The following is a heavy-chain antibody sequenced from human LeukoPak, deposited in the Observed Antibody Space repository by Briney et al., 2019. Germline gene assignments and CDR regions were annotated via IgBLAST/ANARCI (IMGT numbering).Heavy chain of an antibody. CDR2: IKQDGSEK. D-gene: IGHD2-2*01. J-gene: IGHJ6*03. CDR1: GFTFSSYW. Sequence: GGSLRLSCAASGFTFSSYWMSWVRQAPGKGLEGVANIKQDGSEKYYVDSVKGRFTISRDNAKNSLYLQMNSLRAEDTAVYYCAREYQLPRLYYYYYYMDVWGKGTTVTVSS. CDR3: AREYQLPRLYYYYYYMDV. V-gene: IGHV3-7*01.